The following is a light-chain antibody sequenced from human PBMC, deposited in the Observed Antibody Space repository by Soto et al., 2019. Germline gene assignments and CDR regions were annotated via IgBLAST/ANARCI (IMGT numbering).Light chain of an antibody. Sequence: DIQMTQSPSTLSASVGDRVTITCRASQSISDSLAWNQQKPGKAPKLLIYEASTLKSGVPSRFSGSRSGTEYTLTISSLQTDDFAIYYCQQYNGYWTFGQGTKVEIK. V-gene: IGKV1-5*03. CDR1: QSISDS. J-gene: IGKJ1*01. CDR2: EAS. CDR3: QQYNGYWT.